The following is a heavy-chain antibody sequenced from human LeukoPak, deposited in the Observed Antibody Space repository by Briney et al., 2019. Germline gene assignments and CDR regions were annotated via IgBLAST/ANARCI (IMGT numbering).Heavy chain of an antibody. CDR1: GGTFSSYA. CDR2: IIPIFGTA. V-gene: IGHV1-69*05. J-gene: IGHJ4*02. Sequence: GASVKVPCKASGGTFSSYAISWVRQAPGQGLEWMGRIIPIFGTANYAQKFQGRVTITTDESTSTAYMELSSLRSEDTAVYYCASMYSSGWSNFDYWGQGTLVTVSS. CDR3: ASMYSSGWSNFDY. D-gene: IGHD6-19*01.